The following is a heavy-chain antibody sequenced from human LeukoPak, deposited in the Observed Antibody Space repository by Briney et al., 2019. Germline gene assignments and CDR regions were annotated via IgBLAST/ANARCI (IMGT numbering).Heavy chain of an antibody. V-gene: IGHV3-21*01. Sequence: GGSLRPSCAASGFTFTSYGMTWVRQAPGKGLEWVSSISHSSSYIYYADSVKGRFTISRDNAKNSLYLQMNSLRAEDTAVYYCTRGAGTGWRFDSWGQGTLLTASS. CDR1: GFTFTSYG. CDR3: TRGAGTGWRFDS. D-gene: IGHD6-19*01. J-gene: IGHJ4*02. CDR2: ISHSSSYI.